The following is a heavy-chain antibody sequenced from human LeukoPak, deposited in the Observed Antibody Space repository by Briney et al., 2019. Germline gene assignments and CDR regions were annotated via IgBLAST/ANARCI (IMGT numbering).Heavy chain of an antibody. Sequence: SETLSLTCTVSGGSISSYYWSWIRQPPGKGLEWIGYIYYSGSTNYNPSLKSRVTISVDTSKNQFSLKLSSVTAADTAVYYRARDPYYYDSSGLINAFDIWGQGTMVTVSS. CDR3: ARDPYYYDSSGLINAFDI. J-gene: IGHJ3*02. CDR1: GGSISSYY. CDR2: IYYSGST. V-gene: IGHV4-59*01. D-gene: IGHD3-22*01.